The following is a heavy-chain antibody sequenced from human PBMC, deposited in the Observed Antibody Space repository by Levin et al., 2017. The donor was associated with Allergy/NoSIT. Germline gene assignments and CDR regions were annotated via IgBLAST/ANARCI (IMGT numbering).Heavy chain of an antibody. Sequence: NTGGSLRLSCAASGFNFSNAWMSWVRQAPGKGLEWVGRIKSKTDGGTTDYAAPVKGRFTISRDDSKNTLSLQMNSLKSEDTAVYYCTTDRAYCSSTSCYHGPGWGQGTLVTVSS. J-gene: IGHJ4*02. CDR3: TTDRAYCSSTSCYHGPG. CDR2: IKSKTDGGTT. CDR1: GFNFSNAW. D-gene: IGHD2-2*01. V-gene: IGHV3-15*01.